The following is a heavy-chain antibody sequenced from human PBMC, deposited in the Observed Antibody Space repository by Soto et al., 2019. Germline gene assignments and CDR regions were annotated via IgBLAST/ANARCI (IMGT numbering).Heavy chain of an antibody. D-gene: IGHD3-3*01. J-gene: IGHJ4*02. CDR1: GFTFCDYY. CDR3: ARVSPIAFGVAFDY. CDR2: ISSSSSYT. Sequence: GGALRLSCAASGFTFCDYYMSWIRQAPGKGLEWVSYISSSSSYTNYADSVKGRFTISRDNAKNSLYLQMNSLRAEDTAVYYCARVSPIAFGVAFDYWGQGTLVTVSS. V-gene: IGHV3-11*06.